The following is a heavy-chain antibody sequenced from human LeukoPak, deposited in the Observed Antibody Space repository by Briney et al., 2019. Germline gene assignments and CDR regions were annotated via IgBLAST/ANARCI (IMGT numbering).Heavy chain of an antibody. CDR2: TYYRSKWYN. CDR3: ARGPAPSTTTYYYGSGISHWFDP. Sequence: SQTLSLTCAISGDSVSSNSAAWNWIRQSPSRGLEWLGRTYYRSKWYNDYALSVKSRITINPDTSKNQFSLQLNSVTPEDTAVYYYARGPAPSTTTYYYGSGISHWFDPWGQGTLVTVSS. CDR1: GDSVSSNSAA. D-gene: IGHD3-10*01. J-gene: IGHJ5*02. V-gene: IGHV6-1*01.